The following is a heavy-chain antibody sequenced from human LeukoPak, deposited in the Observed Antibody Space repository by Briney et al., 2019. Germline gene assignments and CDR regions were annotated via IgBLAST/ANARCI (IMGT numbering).Heavy chain of an antibody. CDR2: ISGSGGST. CDR1: GFSFSTYA. J-gene: IGHJ4*02. CDR3: AGPTCLRGGHCSTNS. V-gene: IGHV3-23*01. Sequence: GSVRLSCVASGFSFSTYAMSWVRQAPGKGLEWVSVISGSGGSTYYADSVKGRFTISRDNSKNTLYLQMDSLRAEDTAVYYCAGPTCLRGGHCSTNSWGQGTLDSVSS. D-gene: IGHD2-2*01.